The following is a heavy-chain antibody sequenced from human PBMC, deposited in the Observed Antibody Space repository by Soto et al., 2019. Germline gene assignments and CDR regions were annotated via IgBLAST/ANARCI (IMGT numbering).Heavy chain of an antibody. Sequence: EVQLVETGGGLMQPGGSLRLSCAASGFDVSRTYMSWGRQAPGKGLEWVSVFYSGGSRYYADSVKVRFTVSRDSSKNTLYLHMDNLRADDTAVYYCARVSGGSWGYFDTWGQGTLVTVSS. CDR2: FYSGGSR. V-gene: IGHV3-53*02. CDR1: GFDVSRTY. CDR3: ARVSGGSWGYFDT. J-gene: IGHJ4*02. D-gene: IGHD3-16*01.